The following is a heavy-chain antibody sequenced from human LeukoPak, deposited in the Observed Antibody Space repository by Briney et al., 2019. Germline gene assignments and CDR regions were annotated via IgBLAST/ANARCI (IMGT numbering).Heavy chain of an antibody. CDR3: ATDAFDI. V-gene: IGHV1-69-2*01. Sequence: ASVKVSCKVSGYTFTDYYMHWVQQAPGKGLEWMGLVDPEDGETIYAEKFQGRVTITADTSTDTAYMEPSSLRSEDMAVYYCATDAFDIWGQGTMVTVSS. J-gene: IGHJ3*02. CDR1: GYTFTDYY. CDR2: VDPEDGET.